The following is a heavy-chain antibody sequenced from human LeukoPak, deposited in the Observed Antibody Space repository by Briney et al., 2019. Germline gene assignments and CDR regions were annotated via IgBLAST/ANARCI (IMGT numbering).Heavy chain of an antibody. J-gene: IGHJ3*02. CDR1: GFPFNGYY. V-gene: IGHV1-2*02. Sequence: ASVKVSCKASGFPFNGYYMHWVRQAPGQGLEWMGWINPNSGDANYAQKFQGRVTMTRETSISTAYMELRRLRSDDTAVYHCAREGDSSADAFDIWGQGTMVTVSS. D-gene: IGHD3-22*01. CDR2: INPNSGDA. CDR3: AREGDSSADAFDI.